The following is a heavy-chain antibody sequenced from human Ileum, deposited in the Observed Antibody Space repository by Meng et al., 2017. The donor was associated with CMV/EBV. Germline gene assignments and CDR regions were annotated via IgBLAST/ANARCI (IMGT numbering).Heavy chain of an antibody. Sequence: QVQLQESGPGLMKPSHTLSLTCSVSGGSVTSGTLCWTWIRQPAGKGLEWVGRICTRGTTQYNPSLQSRVTISRDTSNNQFSLSLTSVTAADTAVYYCAREEGLRSGSGWFDSWGQGTLVTVSS. D-gene: IGHD6-25*01. CDR2: ICTRGTT. CDR3: AREEGLRSGSGWFDS. CDR1: GGSVTSGTLC. V-gene: IGHV4-61*02. J-gene: IGHJ5*01.